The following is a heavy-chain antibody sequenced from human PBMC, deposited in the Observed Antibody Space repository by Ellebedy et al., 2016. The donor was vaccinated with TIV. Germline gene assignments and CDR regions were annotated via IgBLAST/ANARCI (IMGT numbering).Heavy chain of an antibody. Sequence: GGSLRLXXTASGFTFGDYGMSWFRQAPGKGLEWVGFIRSKPYGGTTDYAASVKGRFTISRDDSNSIAYLQMNSLRVEDTAVYYCAKWGGWDFGNFGGENWFDPWGQGTLVTVST. J-gene: IGHJ5*02. CDR1: GFTFGDYG. D-gene: IGHD3-10*01. V-gene: IGHV3-49*03. CDR2: IRSKPYGGTT. CDR3: AKWGGWDFGNFGGENWFDP.